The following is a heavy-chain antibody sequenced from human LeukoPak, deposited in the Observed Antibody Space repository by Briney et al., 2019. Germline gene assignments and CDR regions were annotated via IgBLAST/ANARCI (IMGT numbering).Heavy chain of an antibody. D-gene: IGHD6-13*01. V-gene: IGHV3-21*01. CDR3: ARDGDHSSSWDIDY. J-gene: IGHJ4*02. Sequence: PGGSLRLSCATSGFSFSSYGVNWVRQAPGKGLEWVSSISSSSTYIYYADSVKGRFTISRDNAKNSLYLQMNSLRAEDTAVYYCARDGDHSSSWDIDYWGQGTLVTVSS. CDR1: GFSFSSYG. CDR2: ISSSSTYI.